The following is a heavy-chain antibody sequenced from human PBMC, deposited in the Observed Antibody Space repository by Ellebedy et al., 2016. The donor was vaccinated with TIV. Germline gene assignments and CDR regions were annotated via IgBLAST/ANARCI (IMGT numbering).Heavy chain of an antibody. Sequence: GGSLRLXXAASGFTFSSYGMHWVRQAPGKGLEWVAVISYDGSNKYYADSVKGRFTISRDNSKNTLYLQMNSLRAEDTAVYYCARDLPVPDYWGQGTLVTVSS. CDR2: ISYDGSNK. J-gene: IGHJ4*02. D-gene: IGHD2-2*01. V-gene: IGHV3-30*03. CDR3: ARDLPVPDY. CDR1: GFTFSSYG.